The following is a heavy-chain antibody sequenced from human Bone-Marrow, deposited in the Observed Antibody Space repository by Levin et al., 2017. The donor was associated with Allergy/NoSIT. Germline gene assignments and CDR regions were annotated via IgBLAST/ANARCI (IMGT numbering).Heavy chain of an antibody. Sequence: RAGGSLRLSCAASGFTFSYYAMSWVRQAPGKGLEWVSAISGSGGSTYYADSMKGRFTISRDNSKNTLYLQMNSLRVEDTAVYYCAKDLRDRSRGSFGNWGQGTPVAVSS. J-gene: IGHJ4*02. CDR3: AKDLRDRSRGSFGN. V-gene: IGHV3-23*01. CDR1: GFTFSYYA. CDR2: ISGSGGST. D-gene: IGHD1-26*01.